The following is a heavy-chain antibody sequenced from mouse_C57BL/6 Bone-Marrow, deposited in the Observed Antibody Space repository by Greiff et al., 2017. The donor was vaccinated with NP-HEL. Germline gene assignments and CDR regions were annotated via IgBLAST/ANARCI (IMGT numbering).Heavy chain of an antibody. Sequence: EVQLVESGGGLVKPGGSLTLSCAASGFTFSDYGMHWVRQAPEKGLEWVAYISSGSSTIYYADTVKGRFTISRDNAKNTLVLQMTSLMAEDTAMYYCARRYRGLYYYAMDDWGQGTSVTVTS. CDR1: GFTFSDYG. CDR2: ISSGSSTI. D-gene: IGHD2-12*01. J-gene: IGHJ4*01. V-gene: IGHV5-17*01. CDR3: ARRYRGLYYYAMDD.